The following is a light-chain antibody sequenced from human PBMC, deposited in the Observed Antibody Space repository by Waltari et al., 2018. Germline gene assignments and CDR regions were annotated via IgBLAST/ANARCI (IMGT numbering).Light chain of an antibody. CDR2: KVF. V-gene: IGKV2D-29*02. Sequence: IVMTQTPLSLPVTHGEPASISCRSSQSLLHSNGNTYLHWYLQRPGQSPLLLIYKVFNRESGVPDRFSGSGSGTDFTLKISRVEPEDIGIYYCSQTTKRPTFGGGTRVEI. CDR1: QSLLHSNGNTY. CDR3: SQTTKRPT. J-gene: IGKJ4*01.